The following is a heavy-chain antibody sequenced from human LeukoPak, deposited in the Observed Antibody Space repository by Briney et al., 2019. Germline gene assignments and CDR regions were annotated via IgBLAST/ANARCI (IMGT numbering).Heavy chain of an antibody. D-gene: IGHD1-26*01. V-gene: IGHV3-64*01. CDR3: ARVWENYYYGMDV. CDR1: GFTFSSYA. CDR2: ISSNGGST. J-gene: IGHJ6*02. Sequence: GGSLRLSCAASGFTFSSYAMHRVRQAPGKGLEYVSAISSNGGSTYYANSVKGRFAISRDNSKNTLYLQMGSLRAEDMAVYYCARVWENYYYGMDVWGQGTTVTVSS.